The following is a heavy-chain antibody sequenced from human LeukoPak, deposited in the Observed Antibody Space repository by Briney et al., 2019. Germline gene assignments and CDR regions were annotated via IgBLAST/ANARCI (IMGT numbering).Heavy chain of an antibody. V-gene: IGHV3-21*01. CDR3: ATYLGRWLHHDY. D-gene: IGHD5-24*01. CDR1: GFTFSSYS. J-gene: IGHJ4*02. CDR2: ISSSSSYI. Sequence: PGGSLRPSCAASGFTFSSYSMNWVRQAPGKGLEWVSSISSSSSYIYYADSVKGRFTISRDNAKNSLYLQMNSLRAEDTAVYYCATYLGRWLHHDYWGQGTLVTVSS.